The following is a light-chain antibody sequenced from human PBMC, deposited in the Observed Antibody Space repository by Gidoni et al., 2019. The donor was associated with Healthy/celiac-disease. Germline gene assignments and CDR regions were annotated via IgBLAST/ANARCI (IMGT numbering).Light chain of an antibody. J-gene: IGKJ1*01. CDR1: QSVSSSY. CDR3: QQYGSSPPWA. CDR2: GAS. V-gene: IGKV3-20*01. Sequence: EIGFTQSSGTLSLSPGERDTLSCRASQSVSSSYLAWYQQKPGQAPRILIYGASSSATRIPDRFSGSGSGTDFTLTISRLEPEDFAVYYCQQYGSSPPWAFGQGTKVEIK.